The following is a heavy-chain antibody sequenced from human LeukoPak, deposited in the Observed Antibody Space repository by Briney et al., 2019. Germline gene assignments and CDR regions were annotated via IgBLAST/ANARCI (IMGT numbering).Heavy chain of an antibody. CDR3: ARDVYCSSTSCYGEAFDY. CDR2: ISYDGSNK. Sequence: GGSLRLSCAASGFTFSSYGLHWVRQAPGKGLEWVAVISYDGSNKYYEDSVKGRFTISRDNSKNTLYLQMNSLRDEDTAVYYCARDVYCSSTSCYGEAFDYWGQGTLVTVSS. J-gene: IGHJ4*02. CDR1: GFTFSSYG. D-gene: IGHD2-2*01. V-gene: IGHV3-30*03.